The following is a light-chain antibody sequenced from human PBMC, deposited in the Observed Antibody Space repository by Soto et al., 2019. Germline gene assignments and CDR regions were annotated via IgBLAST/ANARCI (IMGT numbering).Light chain of an antibody. CDR2: GAS. V-gene: IGKV3-20*01. Sequence: EIVLTQSPGTLSLSPGERVTLSCRASQSLSGNYLAWYQQQPGQAPRFLIYGASNRATGIPDRFSGGGSGTDFALTINRLEPEDFAVYYCQQYGHSPITFGQGTRLEIK. J-gene: IGKJ5*01. CDR3: QQYGHSPIT. CDR1: QSLSGNY.